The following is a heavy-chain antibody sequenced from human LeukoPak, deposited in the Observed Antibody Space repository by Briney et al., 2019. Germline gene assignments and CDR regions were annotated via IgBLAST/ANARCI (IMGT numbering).Heavy chain of an antibody. V-gene: IGHV3-21*01. CDR3: ARDFHGFSDGYNCDY. Sequence: PGGSLRLSCAASGFTFSSYSMNWVRQAPGKGLERVSSISSSSSYIYYADSVKGRFTISRDNAKNSLYLQMNSQRAEDTAVYYCARDFHGFSDGYNCDYWGQGTLVTVSS. J-gene: IGHJ4*02. D-gene: IGHD5-24*01. CDR2: ISSSSSYI. CDR1: GFTFSSYS.